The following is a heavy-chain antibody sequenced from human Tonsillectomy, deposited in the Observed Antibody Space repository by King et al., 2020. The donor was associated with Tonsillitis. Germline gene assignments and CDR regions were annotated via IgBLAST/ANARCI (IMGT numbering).Heavy chain of an antibody. CDR1: GASLSGYH. D-gene: IGHD3-22*01. Sequence: VQLQQWGAGLLKPSETLSLTCAVYGASLSGYHWSWIRQPPGKGLEWTGEIDHSGSTNYNPSLKSRVTLSVDTSMNQFSLKLSSVTAADTAVYYCARVIGSSTYYPDYWGQGTLVTVSS. CDR2: IDHSGST. J-gene: IGHJ4*02. V-gene: IGHV4-34*01. CDR3: ARVIGSSTYYPDY.